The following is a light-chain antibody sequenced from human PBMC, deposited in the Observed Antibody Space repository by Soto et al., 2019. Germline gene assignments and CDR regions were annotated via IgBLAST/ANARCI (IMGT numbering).Light chain of an antibody. CDR3: QQYHNWPPIT. CDR2: DAS. Sequence: EIVMTQSPGTLSVSPGERATLSCRASQSVRSKLAWYQQKPGQAPRLLIYDASTRATGIPARFSGSGSGTAFTPTISRLQSEDFAVYYCQQYHNWPPITFGHGTRLEIK. CDR1: QSVRSK. J-gene: IGKJ5*01. V-gene: IGKV3-15*01.